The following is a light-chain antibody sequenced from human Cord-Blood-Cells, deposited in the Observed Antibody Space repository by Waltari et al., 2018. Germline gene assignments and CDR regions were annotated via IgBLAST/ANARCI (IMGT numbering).Light chain of an antibody. CDR1: SSDVGSYKL. V-gene: IGLV2-23*01. CDR2: ESS. J-gene: IGLJ3*02. Sequence: QSALTQPASVSGSPGQSITISCTGTSSDVGSYKLVSWYQQHPGKAPKLMFYESSKRPSGVSNRFSGSKSGNTASLTISGLQAEDEADDYCCSYAGSSTWVFGGGTKLTVL. CDR3: CSYAGSSTWV.